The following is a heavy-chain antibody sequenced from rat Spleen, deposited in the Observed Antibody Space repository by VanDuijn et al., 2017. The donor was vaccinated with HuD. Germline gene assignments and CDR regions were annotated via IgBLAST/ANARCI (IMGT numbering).Heavy chain of an antibody. CDR3: ASYLDHWFAY. J-gene: IGHJ3*01. CDR1: GYSITSNY. V-gene: IGHV3-1*01. Sequence: EVQLQESGPGLVKPSQSLSLTCSVTGYSITSNYWGWIRKFPGNKMEWMGYISYSGSTSYNPSLKSRISITRDTSKNQFFLQLNSVTTENTATYYCASYLDHWFAYWGQGTLVTVSS. D-gene: IGHD4-6*01. CDR2: ISYSGST.